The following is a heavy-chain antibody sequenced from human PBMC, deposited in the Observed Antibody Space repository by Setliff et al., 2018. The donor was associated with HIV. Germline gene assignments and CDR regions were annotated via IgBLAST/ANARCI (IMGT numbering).Heavy chain of an antibody. CDR3: ARDYIHVFDI. Sequence: ASVKVSCKASGYTFTDNYIHWVRQAPGQELEWMAWINSASGGTNYAQNFQGRVTVTRDTSINTVYLEVNGLKSDDTAEYYCARDYIHVFDIWGQGTMVTVSS. CDR1: GYTFTDNY. V-gene: IGHV1-2*02. CDR2: INSASGGT. J-gene: IGHJ3*02.